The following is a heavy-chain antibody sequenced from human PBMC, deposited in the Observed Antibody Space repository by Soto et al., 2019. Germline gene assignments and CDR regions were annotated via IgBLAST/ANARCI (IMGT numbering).Heavy chain of an antibody. J-gene: IGHJ4*02. Sequence: EVKLEESGGGLVQTGGSLRLSCAVSGFTFSAYWMRWVRQSPGRGLEGVANIKDDGSQTYYVDSVRGRFTISRDNGQNSIYRHMNSLRAEDTAVYYCATAVRGSAWSYWGQGTLVTVSS. CDR3: ATAVRGSAWSY. D-gene: IGHD6-19*01. CDR2: IKDDGSQT. V-gene: IGHV3-7*01. CDR1: GFTFSAYW.